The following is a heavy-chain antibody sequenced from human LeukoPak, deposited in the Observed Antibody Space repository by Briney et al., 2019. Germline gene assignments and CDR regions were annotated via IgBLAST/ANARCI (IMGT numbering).Heavy chain of an antibody. CDR3: ARLPRSGNYGSGNYYDYFDY. D-gene: IGHD3-10*01. V-gene: IGHV4-39*01. CDR2: IYYSGST. CDR1: GGSLSSSNYY. J-gene: IGHJ4*02. Sequence: NPSETLSLTCTVSGGSLSSSNYYWGWIRQPPGKGLECIGTIYYSGSTYYNPSLKSRVTISVDTPKNQFSLKLSSVTAADTAVYYRARLPRSGNYGSGNYYDYFDYWGQGTLVTVSS.